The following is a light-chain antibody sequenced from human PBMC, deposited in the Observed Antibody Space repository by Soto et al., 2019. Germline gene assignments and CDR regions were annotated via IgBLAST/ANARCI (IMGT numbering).Light chain of an antibody. CDR3: SYYLRSHSLGV. CDR1: SSDVGRYDY. Sequence: QSVLSQPGSVSGSTGQSITISCTGXSSDVGRYDYVSWYQQQPGKAPKLLIYDVRSRPSGVSNRFSGSKSGNAASLPISELQAEDEAYYFYSYYLRSHSLGVFRTGNNITVL. CDR2: DVR. V-gene: IGLV2-14*03. J-gene: IGLJ1*01.